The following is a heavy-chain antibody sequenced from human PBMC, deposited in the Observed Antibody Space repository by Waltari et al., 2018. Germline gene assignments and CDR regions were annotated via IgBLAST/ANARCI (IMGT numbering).Heavy chain of an antibody. CDR2: SIPIFGTA. V-gene: IGHV1-69*13. CDR3: ARDGYSGYDRAFDI. Sequence: QVQLVQSGAEVKKPGSSVKVSCKASGGTFSSYAISWVRQAPGQGLEWRGGSIPIFGTANNAQKFQGRVTITADEAKSTADMELSSLRSEDTAVYYGARDGYSGYDRAFDIWGQGTMVTVSS. D-gene: IGHD5-12*01. CDR1: GGTFSSYA. J-gene: IGHJ3*02.